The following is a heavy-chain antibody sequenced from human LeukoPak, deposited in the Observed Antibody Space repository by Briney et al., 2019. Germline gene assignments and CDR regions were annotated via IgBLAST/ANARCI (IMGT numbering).Heavy chain of an antibody. D-gene: IGHD3-3*02. V-gene: IGHV3-74*01. J-gene: IGHJ4*02. CDR3: ARDLATN. CDR2: INGDGSST. Sequence: GGSLRLSCAAYGFTFSIDWMHWVRQAPHPGKGLVWVSRINGDGSSTSHADSVKGRFTTSRDNAKNTLYLQMNSLRAEDTGVYYCARDLATNWGQGTLVTVSS. CDR1: GFTFSIDW.